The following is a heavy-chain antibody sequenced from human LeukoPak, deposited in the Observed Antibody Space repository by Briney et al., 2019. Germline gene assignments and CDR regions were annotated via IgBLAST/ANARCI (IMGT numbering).Heavy chain of an antibody. Sequence: SVKVSCKASGGTFSSYAISWVRQAPGQGLEWMGGIIPIFGTANYAQKFQGRVTITADESTSTAYMELSSLRSDDTAVYYCARAEWGGGSGRSDYWGQGTLVTVSS. CDR1: GGTFSSYA. CDR3: ARAEWGGGSGRSDY. V-gene: IGHV1-69*01. D-gene: IGHD2-15*01. J-gene: IGHJ4*02. CDR2: IIPIFGTA.